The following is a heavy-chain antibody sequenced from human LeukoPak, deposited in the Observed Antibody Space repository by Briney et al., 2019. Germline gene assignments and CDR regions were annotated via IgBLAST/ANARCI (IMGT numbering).Heavy chain of an antibody. Sequence: XSVKVSCKASGYTFTSYGISWVRQAPGQGLEWMGWISAYNGITNSALKLQGRLTMTTDPSTSTAYMELRSLRSDDTAVYYCARVYDHYYYYMDVWGKGTTVTISS. V-gene: IGHV1-18*01. CDR1: GYTFTSYG. CDR3: ARVYDHYYYYMDV. D-gene: IGHD3-16*01. J-gene: IGHJ6*03. CDR2: ISAYNGIT.